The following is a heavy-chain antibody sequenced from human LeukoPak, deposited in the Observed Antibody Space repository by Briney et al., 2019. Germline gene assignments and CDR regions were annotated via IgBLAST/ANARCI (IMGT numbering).Heavy chain of an antibody. J-gene: IGHJ6*02. D-gene: IGHD6-6*01. CDR1: GGTFSSYA. V-gene: IGHV1-69*13. CDR3: AREGQSKQLGPLNWSYYYYGMDV. Sequence: SVKVSCKASGGTFSSYAISWVRQAPGQGLEWMGGIIPIFGTANYAQKFQGRVTITADESTSTAYMELSSLRSEDTAVYYCAREGQSKQLGPLNWSYYYYGMDVWGQGTTVTVSS. CDR2: IIPIFGTA.